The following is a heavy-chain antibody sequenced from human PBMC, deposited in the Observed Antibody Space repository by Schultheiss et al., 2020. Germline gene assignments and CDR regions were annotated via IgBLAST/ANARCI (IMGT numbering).Heavy chain of an antibody. J-gene: IGHJ4*02. CDR1: GFTFSSYA. D-gene: IGHD4-17*01. CDR2: ISGSGGST. Sequence: GESLKISCAASGFTFSSYAMSWVRQAPGKGLEWVSAISGSGGSTYYADSVKGRFTISRDNSKNTLYLQMNSLRAEDTAVYYCAKDPRFDYGDEVYWGQGTLVTVSS. CDR3: AKDPRFDYGDEVY. V-gene: IGHV3-23*01.